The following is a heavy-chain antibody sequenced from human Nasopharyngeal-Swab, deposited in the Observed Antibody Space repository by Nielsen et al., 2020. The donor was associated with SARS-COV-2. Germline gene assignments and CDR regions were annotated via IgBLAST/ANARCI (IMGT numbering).Heavy chain of an antibody. D-gene: IGHD2-2*01. Sequence: ASVNDSCKSSGGSFTNYAMNWVRQAPGQGLEWMGWINTNTGNPMYAQGFTGRFVFSLDTSVSTAYLQISSLKAEDTAVYYCARDLVGLGYYWGQGTLVTVSS. V-gene: IGHV7-4-1*02. CDR1: GGSFTNYA. CDR3: ARDLVGLGYY. CDR2: INTNTGNP. J-gene: IGHJ4*02.